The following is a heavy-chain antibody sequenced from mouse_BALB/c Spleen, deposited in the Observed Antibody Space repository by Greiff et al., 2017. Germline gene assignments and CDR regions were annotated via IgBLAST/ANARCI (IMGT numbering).Heavy chain of an antibody. Sequence: VQLQQSGPELVKPGASVKMSCKASGYTFTSYVMHWVKQKPGQGLEWIGYINPYNDGTKYNEKFKGKATLTSDKSSSTAYMELSSLTSEDSAVYYCARNLDYYAMDYWGQGTSVTVSS. CDR1: GYTFTSYV. J-gene: IGHJ4*01. V-gene: IGHV1-14*01. CDR3: ARNLDYYAMDY. CDR2: INPYNDGT.